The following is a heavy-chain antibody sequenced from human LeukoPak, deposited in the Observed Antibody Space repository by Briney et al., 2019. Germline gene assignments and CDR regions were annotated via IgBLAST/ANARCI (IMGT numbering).Heavy chain of an antibody. D-gene: IGHD1-1*01. CDR2: IKQDGSEK. J-gene: IGHJ6*04. CDR3: ARGRVQKDV. CDR1: GFTFSDYY. Sequence: PGGSLRLSCAASGFTFSDYYMSWIRQAPGKGLEWVANIKQDGSEKYYEDSVKGRFTISRDNAKNSLYLQMNSLRAEDTAVYYCARGRVQKDVWGKGTTVTVSS. V-gene: IGHV3-7*01.